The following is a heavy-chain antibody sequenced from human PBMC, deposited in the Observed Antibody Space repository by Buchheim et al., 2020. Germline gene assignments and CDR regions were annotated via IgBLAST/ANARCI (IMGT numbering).Heavy chain of an antibody. V-gene: IGHV3-23*01. J-gene: IGHJ6*02. CDR3: ARVVIREQLDYGMDV. CDR2: ISSGGST. Sequence: EVQVLEAGGGLVQPGESLRLSCAASGFSLSSYAMTWVRQAPGKGLEWVSSISSGGSTYYTDSVKGRFTISRDSSKNTLYLQMSSLRADETAVYYCARVVIREQLDYGMDVWGQGTT. CDR1: GFSLSSYA. D-gene: IGHD6-13*01.